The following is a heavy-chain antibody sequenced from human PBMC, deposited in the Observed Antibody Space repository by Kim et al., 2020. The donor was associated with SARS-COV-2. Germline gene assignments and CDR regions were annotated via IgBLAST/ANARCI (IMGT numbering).Heavy chain of an antibody. CDR2: INHSGST. CDR1: GGSFSGYY. J-gene: IGHJ4*02. Sequence: SETLSLTCAVYGGSFSGYYWSWIRQPPGKGLEWIGEINHSGSTNYNPSLKSRVTISVDTSKNQFSLTLSSVTAADTAVYYCARGVTMVRGVIAVDYWGQGTLVTVSS. V-gene: IGHV4-34*01. D-gene: IGHD3-10*01. CDR3: ARGVTMVRGVIAVDY.